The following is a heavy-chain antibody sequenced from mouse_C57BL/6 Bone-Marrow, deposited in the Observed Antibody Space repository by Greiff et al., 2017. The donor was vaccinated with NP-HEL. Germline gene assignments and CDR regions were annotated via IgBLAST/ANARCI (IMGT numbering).Heavy chain of an antibody. Sequence: EVQLQQSGAELVRPGASVKLSCTASGFNIKDDYMHWVKQRPEQGLEWIGWIDPENGDTEYASKFQGKATITADTSSNKAYLQLSSLTSEDTAVYYCTTESYGNYVERFDYWGQGTTLTVSS. D-gene: IGHD2-1*01. V-gene: IGHV14-4*01. CDR3: TTESYGNYVERFDY. J-gene: IGHJ2*01. CDR1: GFNIKDDY. CDR2: IDPENGDT.